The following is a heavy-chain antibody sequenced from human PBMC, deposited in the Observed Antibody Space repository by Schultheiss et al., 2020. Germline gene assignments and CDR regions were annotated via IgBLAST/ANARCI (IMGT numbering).Heavy chain of an antibody. CDR2: ISWNSGSI. D-gene: IGHD2-8*01. CDR3: ATMGYFDL. Sequence: GGSLRLSCAASGFTFDDYAMHWVRQAPGKGLEWVSGISWNSGSIGYADSVKGRFTISRDNAKNSLYLQMNSLRAEDTALYYCATMGYFDLWGRGTLVTVYS. CDR1: GFTFDDYA. J-gene: IGHJ2*01. V-gene: IGHV3-9*01.